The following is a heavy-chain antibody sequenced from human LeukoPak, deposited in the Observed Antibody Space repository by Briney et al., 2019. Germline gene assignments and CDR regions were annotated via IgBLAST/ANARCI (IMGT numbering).Heavy chain of an antibody. D-gene: IGHD3-22*01. Sequence: GGSLRLSCAASGFTFSSCGMTWVRQAPGKGLEGLEWVSTISSSSGGSTYYADSVKGRFTISRDNSKNTPYLQMNNLRAEDTAVYYCAKYYYDSSGYYYPGAFDIWGQGTMVTVSS. CDR2: ISSSSGGST. CDR3: AKYYYDSSGYYYPGAFDI. CDR1: GFTFSSCG. V-gene: IGHV3-23*01. J-gene: IGHJ3*02.